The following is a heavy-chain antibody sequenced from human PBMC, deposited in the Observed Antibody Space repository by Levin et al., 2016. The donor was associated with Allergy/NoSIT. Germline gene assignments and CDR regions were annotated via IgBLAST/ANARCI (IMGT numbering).Heavy chain of an antibody. CDR3: ARGHSSSQVFDY. V-gene: IGHV4-30-2*01. J-gene: IGHJ4*02. CDR2: IYHSGST. D-gene: IGHD6-6*01. Sequence: WIRQPPGKGLEWIGYIYHSGSTYYNPSLKSRVTISVDRSKNQFSLKLSSVTAADTAVYYCARGHSSSQVFDYWGQGTLVTVSS.